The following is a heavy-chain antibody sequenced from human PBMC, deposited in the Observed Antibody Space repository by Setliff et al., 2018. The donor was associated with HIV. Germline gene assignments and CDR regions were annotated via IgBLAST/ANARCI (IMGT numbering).Heavy chain of an antibody. J-gene: IGHJ6*03. CDR3: ARDGDSSGWYGYYYYMDV. CDR2: IIPIFGTA. D-gene: IGHD6-19*01. Sequence: SVKVSCKASGGTFSTYAISWVRQAPGQGLEWMGRIIPIFGTANYAQKFQGRVTITADKSTSTASMELSSLRSEDTAVYYCARDGDSSGWYGYYYYMDVWGKGPRSPSP. CDR1: GGTFSTYA. V-gene: IGHV1-69*06.